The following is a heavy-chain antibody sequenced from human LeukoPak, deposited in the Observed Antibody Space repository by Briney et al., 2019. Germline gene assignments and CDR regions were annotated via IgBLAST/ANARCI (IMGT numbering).Heavy chain of an antibody. J-gene: IGHJ4*02. CDR3: ARDIRLGELSLAY. CDR1: GYTFTGYY. CDR2: INPNSGGT. V-gene: IGHV1-2*02. D-gene: IGHD3-16*02. Sequence: ASVKVSCKASGYTFTGYYMHWVRQAPGQGLEWMGWINPNSGGTNYAQKFQGRVTMTRDTSLSTAYMELSRLRSDDTAVYYCARDIRLGELSLAYWGQGTLVTVSS.